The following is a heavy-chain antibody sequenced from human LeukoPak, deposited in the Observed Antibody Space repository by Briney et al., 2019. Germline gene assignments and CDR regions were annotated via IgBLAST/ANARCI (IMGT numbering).Heavy chain of an antibody. J-gene: IGHJ4*02. CDR3: ARDRATSGWYRIDY. V-gene: IGHV1-18*01. D-gene: IGHD6-19*01. CDR1: GYTFTSYG. CDR2: ISAYNGKK. Sequence: ASVKVSRKASGYTFTSYGISWVRQAPGQGLEWMGWISAYNGKKNYEQKFQGRLSMTTETSTRTAYMELKSLRSDDTAVYYCARDRATSGWYRIDYWGQGTLVTVSS.